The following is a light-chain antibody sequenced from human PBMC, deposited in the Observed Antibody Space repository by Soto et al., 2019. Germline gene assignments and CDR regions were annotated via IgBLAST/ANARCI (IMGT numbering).Light chain of an antibody. J-gene: IGLJ1*01. CDR1: GSDVRGNKY. CDR2: DVS. Sequence: QSALTQPASVSGSPGQSITISCTGTGSDVRGNKYVSWYQQYPGKAPKLMISDVSNRPSGVSDRFSGSKSGDTDSLTISGLQAEDEADYYCRAFTGTTYAFGTGTKLTVL. V-gene: IGLV2-14*03. CDR3: RAFTGTTYA.